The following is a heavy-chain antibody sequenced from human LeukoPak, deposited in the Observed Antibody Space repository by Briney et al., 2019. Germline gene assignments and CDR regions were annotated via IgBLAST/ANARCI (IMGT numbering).Heavy chain of an antibody. CDR3: ARTHPGPRIVVVPAAIGYFDY. CDR1: GGTFSSYA. V-gene: IGHV1-69*13. Sequence: ASVKVSCKASGGTFSSYAISWVRQAPGQGLEWMGGIIPIFGTANYAQKFQGRVTITADESTSTAYMELSSLRSEDTAVYYCARTHPGPRIVVVPAAIGYFDYWGQGTLVTVSS. D-gene: IGHD2-2*02. CDR2: IIPIFGTA. J-gene: IGHJ4*02.